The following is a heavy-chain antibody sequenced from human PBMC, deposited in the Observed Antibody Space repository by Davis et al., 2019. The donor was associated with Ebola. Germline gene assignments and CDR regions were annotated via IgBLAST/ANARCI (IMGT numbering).Heavy chain of an antibody. CDR2: IWYDGSNK. J-gene: IGHJ6*03. V-gene: IGHV3-33*01. Sequence: SCKASGYTFIEYFMHWVRQAPGKGLEWVAVIWYDGSNKYYADSVKGRFTISRDNSKNTLYLQMNSLRAEDTAVYYCASTRKKYYYYYMDVWGKGTTVTVSS. CDR1: GYTFIEYF. CDR3: ASTRKKYYYYYMDV.